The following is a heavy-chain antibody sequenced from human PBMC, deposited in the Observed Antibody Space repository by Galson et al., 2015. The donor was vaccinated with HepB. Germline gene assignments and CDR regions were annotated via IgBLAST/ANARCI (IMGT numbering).Heavy chain of an antibody. CDR3: ATKMTERDAFDI. V-gene: IGHV5-51*01. CDR2: IYPGDSDT. D-gene: IGHD1-26*01. CDR1: GSSFPSYW. Sequence: QSGAAVKKPGESLKLSFKGSGSSFPSYWIGWGRQMPGKGLEWMGIIYPGDSDTRYSPSFQGQVTISADKSISTAYLQWSSLKASDTAMYYCATKMTERDAFDIWGQGTMATVSS. J-gene: IGHJ3*02.